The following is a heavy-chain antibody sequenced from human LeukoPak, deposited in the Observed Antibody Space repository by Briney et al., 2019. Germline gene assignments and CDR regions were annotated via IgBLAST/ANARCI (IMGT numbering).Heavy chain of an antibody. CDR3: ARGGLRVMVYRLYYMDV. V-gene: IGHV1-2*02. CDR2: INPNSGGT. D-gene: IGHD2-8*01. CDR1: GYTFTGYY. Sequence: ASVKVSCKASGYTFTGYYIQWVRQAPGQGLEWMGWINPNSGGTNYAQNFQGRVTMTRDTSISTAYMELTRLRSDDTAVYYCARGGLRVMVYRLYYMDVWGKGTTVTVSS. J-gene: IGHJ6*03.